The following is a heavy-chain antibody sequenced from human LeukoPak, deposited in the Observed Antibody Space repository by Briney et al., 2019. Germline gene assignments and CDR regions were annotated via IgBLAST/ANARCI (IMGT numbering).Heavy chain of an antibody. V-gene: IGHV3-11*01. D-gene: IGHD4-17*01. CDR3: AREPPYGDYYYGMDV. CDR2: ISSSGSTI. Sequence: PGGSLRLSCAASGFTFSDYYMSWIRQAPGKGLEWVSYISSSGSTIYYADSVKGRFTISRDNAKNSLYLQMNSLRAEDTAVYYCAREPPYGDYYYGMDVWGQGTTVTVSS. CDR1: GFTFSDYY. J-gene: IGHJ6*02.